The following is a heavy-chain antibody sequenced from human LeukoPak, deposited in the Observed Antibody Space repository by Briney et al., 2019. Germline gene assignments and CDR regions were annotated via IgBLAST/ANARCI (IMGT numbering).Heavy chain of an antibody. CDR1: GCTFSSYW. V-gene: IGHV3-74*01. Sequence: GGSLRLSCAASGCTFSSYWMHWVRQAPVKGLALVSRITSAGSSTSYADSVKGRCTISRDNAKNTLYPQMNSLRAEDTAVYYCARSQSGVSDVWGQGTMVIVSS. D-gene: IGHD2-15*01. CDR3: ARSQSGVSDV. CDR2: ITSAGSST. J-gene: IGHJ3*01.